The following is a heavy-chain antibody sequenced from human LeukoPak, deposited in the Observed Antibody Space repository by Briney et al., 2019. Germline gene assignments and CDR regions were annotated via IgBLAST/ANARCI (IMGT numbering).Heavy chain of an antibody. D-gene: IGHD5-12*01. Sequence: GSLRLSCAASGFTFSSYAMSWVRQAPGKGLEWVSAISASGGSTFYADSVKGRFTSSRDNSKNTLYLQMNSLRAEDTALYYCAKGRGYSGYDFFDYWGQGTLVTVSS. CDR2: ISASGGST. V-gene: IGHV3-23*01. CDR3: AKGRGYSGYDFFDY. J-gene: IGHJ4*02. CDR1: GFTFSSYA.